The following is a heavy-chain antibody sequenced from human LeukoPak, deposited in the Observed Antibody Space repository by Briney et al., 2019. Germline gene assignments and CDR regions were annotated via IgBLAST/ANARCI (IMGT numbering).Heavy chain of an antibody. V-gene: IGHV3-30*01. CDR2: ISYDGSNK. D-gene: IGHD3-22*01. CDR3: ARQEYYYDSSGYYAY. Sequence: PGGSLRLSCAASGFTFSSYAMHWVRHAPGKGLEWVAVISYDGSNKYYADSVKGRFTISRDNSKNTLYLQMNSLRAEDTAVYYCARQEYYYDSSGYYAYWGQGTLVTVSS. J-gene: IGHJ4*02. CDR1: GFTFSSYA.